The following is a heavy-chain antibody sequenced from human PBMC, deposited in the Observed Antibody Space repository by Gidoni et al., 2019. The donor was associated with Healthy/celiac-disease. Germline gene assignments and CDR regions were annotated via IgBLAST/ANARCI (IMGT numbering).Heavy chain of an antibody. Sequence: EVQLVESGGGLVQPGGSLRLSWAASGFTFSSYWMSWVRQAPGKGLEWVANIKQDGSEKYYVDSVKGRFTISRDNAKNSLYLQMNSLRAEDKAVYYCARDSLLTGYYMEDYWGQGTLVTVSS. V-gene: IGHV3-7*04. CDR1: GFTFSSYW. D-gene: IGHD3-9*01. CDR3: ARDSLLTGYYMEDY. CDR2: IKQDGSEK. J-gene: IGHJ4*02.